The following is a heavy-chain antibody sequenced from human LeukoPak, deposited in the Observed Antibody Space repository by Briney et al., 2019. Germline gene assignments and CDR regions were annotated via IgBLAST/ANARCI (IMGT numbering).Heavy chain of an antibody. Sequence: GGSLRLSCAASGFTFSSYWMTWVRQAPGKGLEWVANIKQDGSERNYVDSVKGRFTISRDNAMSSLYLQMNTLRDEDTAVYYCATGAGCGYWGQGTLVTVSS. J-gene: IGHJ4*02. CDR1: GFTFSSYW. CDR2: IKQDGSER. CDR3: ATGAGCGY. V-gene: IGHV3-7*03. D-gene: IGHD6-19*01.